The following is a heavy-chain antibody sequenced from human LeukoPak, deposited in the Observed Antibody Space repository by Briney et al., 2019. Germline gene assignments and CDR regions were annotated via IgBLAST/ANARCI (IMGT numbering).Heavy chain of an antibody. J-gene: IGHJ3*02. CDR2: ISSSSSII. D-gene: IGHD3-22*01. V-gene: IGHV3-48*02. CDR3: ARDGDSSGYYAAFDI. CDR1: GFTFSSYS. Sequence: SGGSLRLSCAASGFTFSSYSMNWVRQAPGKGLEWVSYISSSSSIIYYADSVKGRFTISRDNAKNSLYLQMNSLRDEDTAVYYCARDGDSSGYYAAFDIWGQGTMVTVSS.